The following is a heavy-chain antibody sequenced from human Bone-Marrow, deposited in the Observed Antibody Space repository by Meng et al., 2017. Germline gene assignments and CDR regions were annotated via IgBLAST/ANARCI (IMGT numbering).Heavy chain of an antibody. D-gene: IGHD3-22*01. Sequence: ESLKIPCAASGFPFRSYAMSWVRQAPGKGLEWVSAISGSCGSTYYADSVKGRFTISRDNSKNTLYLQMNSLRAEDTAVYYCASTNSAKYYYDSSGYFVYYYGMDVWGQGTTVTVSS. CDR2: ISGSCGST. CDR1: GFPFRSYA. V-gene: IGHV3-23*01. CDR3: ASTNSAKYYYDSSGYFVYYYGMDV. J-gene: IGHJ6*02.